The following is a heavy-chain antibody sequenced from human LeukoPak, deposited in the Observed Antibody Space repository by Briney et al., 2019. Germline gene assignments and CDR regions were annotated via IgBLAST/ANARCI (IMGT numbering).Heavy chain of an antibody. CDR1: GFSFSKHG. J-gene: IGHJ4*02. CDR3: ARGGGMRSWYDFDY. V-gene: IGHV3-21*01. D-gene: IGHD6-13*01. Sequence: GGSLRLSCEGSGFSFSKHGLNWVRQAPGKGLEWVSSISSSGTYIYYADSLKGRFTISRDNAKNILSLQMNSLRAEDTAVYYCARGGGMRSWYDFDYWGQGTLVTVSS. CDR2: ISSSGTYI.